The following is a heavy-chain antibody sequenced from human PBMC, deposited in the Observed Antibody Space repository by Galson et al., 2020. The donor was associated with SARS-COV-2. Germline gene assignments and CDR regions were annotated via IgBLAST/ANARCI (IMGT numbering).Heavy chain of an antibody. D-gene: IGHD3-10*01. J-gene: IGHJ4*02. CDR2: INPDGSST. CDR3: TTDTFGARDY. Sequence: GESLKISCAASGFTFSHYWMHWVRQAPGKGLVWVSRINPDGSSTSYADSVKGRFTISRDNAKNTLYLQMNSLRAEDTAIYHCTTDTFGARDYWGQGALVTVSS. CDR1: GFTFSHYW. V-gene: IGHV3-74*01.